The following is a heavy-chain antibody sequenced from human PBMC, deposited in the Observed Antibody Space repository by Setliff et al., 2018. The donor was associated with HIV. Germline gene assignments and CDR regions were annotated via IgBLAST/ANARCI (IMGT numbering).Heavy chain of an antibody. CDR2: IYWDDDK. V-gene: IGHV2-5*02. CDR3: AHSFTYYYDSSDYHDAFDI. J-gene: IGHJ3*02. D-gene: IGHD3-22*01. Sequence: SGPTLVNPTQPLTVTCTFSGFSLSTSGVGVGWIRQPPGKPLEWLALIYWDDDKRYSPSLQGRITITKDTSKNQVVLTMTNMDPVETATYYCAHSFTYYYDSSDYHDAFDIWGQGTMVTVSS. CDR1: GFSLSTSGVG.